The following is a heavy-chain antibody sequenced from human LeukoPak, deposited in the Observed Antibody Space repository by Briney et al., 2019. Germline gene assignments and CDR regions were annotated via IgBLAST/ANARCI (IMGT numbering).Heavy chain of an antibody. J-gene: IGHJ4*02. D-gene: IGHD1-20*01. CDR3: ASEDNWNVAFHY. Sequence: PGGSVRLSCAASRFTCSSLWMSWVRPAPGKGLEWVANINQDGSEKYYVDSVKGRFTISRDNAKNSLYLQMNSLRAEDTAVYYCASEDNWNVAFHYWGQGTLVTVSS. V-gene: IGHV3-7*01. CDR2: INQDGSEK. CDR1: RFTCSSLW.